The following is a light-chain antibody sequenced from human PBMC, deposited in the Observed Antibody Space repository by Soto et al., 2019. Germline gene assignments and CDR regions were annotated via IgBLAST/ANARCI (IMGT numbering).Light chain of an antibody. CDR1: QSVSSY. CDR3: QQRSNWPFFT. Sequence: EIVLTQSPATLSLSPGERATLSCRAGQSVSSYLAWYQQKPGQAPRLLIYDASDRATGVPARFSGSGSGTDFTLTISSLEPEDFAVYYCQQRSNWPFFTFGPGTKVDI. CDR2: DAS. V-gene: IGKV3-11*01. J-gene: IGKJ3*01.